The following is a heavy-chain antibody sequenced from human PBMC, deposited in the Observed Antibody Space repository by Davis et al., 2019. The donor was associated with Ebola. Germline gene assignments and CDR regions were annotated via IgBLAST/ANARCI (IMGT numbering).Heavy chain of an antibody. V-gene: IGHV3-7*01. CDR2: IKEDGSEK. Sequence: GGSLRLSCAASGFTFSSYSMNWVRQAPGKGLEWVANIKEDGSEKYYVDSVKGRFTISRDNAKNTLYLQMNSLRAEDTAVYYCARGFRQDIVVVPPAIGGFVWGQGTTVTVSS. J-gene: IGHJ6*02. CDR3: ARGFRQDIVVVPPAIGGFV. D-gene: IGHD2-2*02. CDR1: GFTFSSYS.